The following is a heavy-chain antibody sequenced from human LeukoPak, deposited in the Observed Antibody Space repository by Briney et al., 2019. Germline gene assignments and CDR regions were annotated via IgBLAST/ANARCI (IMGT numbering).Heavy chain of an antibody. Sequence: SETLSLTCTVSGGSISSSSYYWGWIRQPPGKGLEWIGSIYYSGSTYYNPSLKSRVTISVDTSKNQFSLKLSSVTAADTAVYYCARRQLRFLKWFSDYWGQGTLVTVSS. V-gene: IGHV4-39*01. CDR2: IYYSGST. J-gene: IGHJ4*02. D-gene: IGHD3-3*01. CDR3: ARRQLRFLKWFSDY. CDR1: GGSISSSSYY.